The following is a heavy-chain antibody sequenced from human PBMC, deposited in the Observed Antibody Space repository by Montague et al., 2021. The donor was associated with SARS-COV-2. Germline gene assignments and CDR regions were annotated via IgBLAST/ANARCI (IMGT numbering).Heavy chain of an antibody. V-gene: IGHV4-59*01. CDR1: GGSISSYY. D-gene: IGHD3-22*01. CDR3: ARGMHYYDSSGYYFDY. J-gene: IGHJ4*02. Sequence: SETLSLTCTVSGGSISSYYWSWIRQPPGKGLEWIGYIYYSGSTNYNPSLKSRVTISVDASKNQFSLKLSSVTAADTAVYYCARGMHYYDSSGYYFDYWGQGNPGTGS. CDR2: IYYSGST.